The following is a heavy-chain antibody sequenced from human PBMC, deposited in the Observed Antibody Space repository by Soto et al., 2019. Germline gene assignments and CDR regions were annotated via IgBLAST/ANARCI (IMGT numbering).Heavy chain of an antibody. CDR2: FSLSGTT. D-gene: IGHD2-21*01. CDR3: ARGRTSSCAPAWCYFDA. CDR1: VASITGSSY. Sequence: KSSETLSLTCTVSVASITGSSYGSWIGQPAGKGLEWIGRFSLSGTTNYNPSLRSRVTMSADVSKNQFSLRLTSVTAADTALYYCARGRTSSCAPAWCYFDARGQGSL. J-gene: IGHJ5*02. V-gene: IGHV4-4*07.